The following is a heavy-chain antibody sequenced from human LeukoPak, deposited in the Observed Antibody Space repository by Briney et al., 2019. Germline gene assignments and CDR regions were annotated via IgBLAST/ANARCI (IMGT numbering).Heavy chain of an antibody. V-gene: IGHV4-4*02. CDR2: IHHSGSA. CDR1: GGSINGSEW. J-gene: IGHJ4*02. Sequence: SETLSLTCTVSGGSINGSEWWNWVRQPPGKGLEWIGEIHHSGSADYNPSLKSRVAMSMDKSKNQLSLTLNSVTAADTAVYFCARDSTSDSSWFFDYWGQETLVTVSS. D-gene: IGHD6-13*01. CDR3: ARDSTSDSSWFFDY.